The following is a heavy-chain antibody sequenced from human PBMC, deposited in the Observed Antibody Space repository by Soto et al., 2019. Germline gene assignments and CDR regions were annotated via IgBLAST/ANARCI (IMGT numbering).Heavy chain of an antibody. Sequence: QVQVVESGGGVVQPGRSLRLYCAASGFTFSSFGMHWVRQAPCKGLEWVSLIWYDGSKKSYGDSVKGRFTISRDNSRKTVYLQMNSLRADDTAVYYCARDASYYSLWSGYYPSRNGMDVWGQGTTVTVSS. J-gene: IGHJ6*02. V-gene: IGHV3-33*01. D-gene: IGHD3-3*01. CDR1: GFTFSSFG. CDR3: ARDASYYSLWSGYYPSRNGMDV. CDR2: IWYDGSKK.